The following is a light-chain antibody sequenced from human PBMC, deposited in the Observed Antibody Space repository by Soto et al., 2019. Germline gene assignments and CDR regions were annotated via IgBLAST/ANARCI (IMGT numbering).Light chain of an antibody. Sequence: QTVVTQPVSVSGSPGQSITISCTGTDNDVGVYNYVSWYQQHPCKAPKLIIYDVTNRPSGVSNRFSGSKSGNTASLTISGLQAEDEADYYCSSYTTCTTRVFGGGTKLTVL. V-gene: IGLV2-14*01. J-gene: IGLJ3*02. CDR3: SSYTTCTTRV. CDR2: DVT. CDR1: DNDVGVYNY.